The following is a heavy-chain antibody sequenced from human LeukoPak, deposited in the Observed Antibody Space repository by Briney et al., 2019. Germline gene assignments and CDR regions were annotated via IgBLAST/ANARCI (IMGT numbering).Heavy chain of an antibody. V-gene: IGHV7-4-1*02. CDR1: GYTFTNYA. CDR2: INTNTGNP. CDR3: ARDGPYYYDSSGYWPVDY. Sequence: ASVKVSCKASGYTFTNYAMNWVRQAPGQGLEWMGWINTNTGNPTYAQGFTGRFVFSLDTSVSTAYLQISSLKAEDTAVYYCARDGPYYYDSSGYWPVDYWGQGTLVTVSS. D-gene: IGHD3-22*01. J-gene: IGHJ4*02.